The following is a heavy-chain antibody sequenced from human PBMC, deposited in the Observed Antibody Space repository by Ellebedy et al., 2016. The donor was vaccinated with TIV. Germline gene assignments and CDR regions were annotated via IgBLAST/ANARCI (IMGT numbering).Heavy chain of an antibody. CDR1: GFTFSTYW. V-gene: IGHV3-7*03. J-gene: IGHJ4*02. Sequence: GESLKISCTVSGFTFSTYWMNWVRQAPGKGPEWVANIKQDGGDQNYVDSVRGRFTVSRDNARNSLYLQMDSLRAEDSAVYYCARGLSDYGDCMLDSWGQGTLVTVSS. D-gene: IGHD4-17*01. CDR3: ARGLSDYGDCMLDS. CDR2: IKQDGGDQ.